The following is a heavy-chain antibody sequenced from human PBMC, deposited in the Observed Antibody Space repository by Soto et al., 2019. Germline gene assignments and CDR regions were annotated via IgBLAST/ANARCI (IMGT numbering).Heavy chain of an antibody. CDR2: LSGSGGST. J-gene: IGHJ6*02. D-gene: IGHD2-2*01. Sequence: PGGSLRLSCAASGFHFSSYAMSWVRQAPGKGLEWVSGLSGSGGSTDYADSVKGQVTISADKSISTAYLQWSSLKASDTAMYYCARHSCSSTSCYSSLVSYYYYYGMDVWGQGTTVTVSS. V-gene: IGHV3-23*01. CDR3: ARHSCSSTSCYSSLVSYYYYYGMDV. CDR1: GFHFSSYA.